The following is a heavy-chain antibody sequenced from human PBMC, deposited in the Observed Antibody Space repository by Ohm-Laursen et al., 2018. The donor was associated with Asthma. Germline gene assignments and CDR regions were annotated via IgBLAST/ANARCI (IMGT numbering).Heavy chain of an antibody. Sequence: SLRLSCTASGYTFSRYSIHWVRQFPGKGLEWVASISTASTFIYYADSVRGRLTTSRDNAKNSVYLQMNSLRAADTALYYCARIGPEWELPGREYSLHHWGEGTLVTVSS. CDR3: ARIGPEWELPGREYSLHH. J-gene: IGHJ1*01. CDR2: ISTASTFI. D-gene: IGHD1-26*01. V-gene: IGHV3-21*01. CDR1: GYTFSRYS.